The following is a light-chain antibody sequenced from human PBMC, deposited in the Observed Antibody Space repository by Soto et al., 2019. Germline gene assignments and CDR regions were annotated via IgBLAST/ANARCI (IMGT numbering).Light chain of an antibody. CDR1: QSVSSY. J-gene: IGKJ4*01. CDR3: QQRSCWPLLWL. CDR2: DAS. Sequence: EIVLTQSPATLSLSPGERATLSCRASQSVSSYLAWYQQKPGQAPRLLIYDASNRATGIPARFSGSGSGTDFPLPIRRLGPEDFAVYYCQQRSCWPLLWLFGGGTKGENK. V-gene: IGKV3-11*01.